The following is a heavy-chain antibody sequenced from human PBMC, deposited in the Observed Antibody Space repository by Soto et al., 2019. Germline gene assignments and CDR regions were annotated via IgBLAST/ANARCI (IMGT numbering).Heavy chain of an antibody. CDR1: GGSSSSYY. CDR2: IYYSGST. V-gene: IGHV4-59*08. D-gene: IGHD4-17*01. CDR3: AKHYGDYGHDAFDI. Sequence: PSETLSLTCTVSGGSSSSYYWSWIRQPPGKGLEWIGYIYYSGSTNYNPSLKSRVTISVDTYKNQFSLKLSSVTAADTAVYYCAKHYGDYGHDAFDIWGQGTMVTVSS. J-gene: IGHJ3*02.